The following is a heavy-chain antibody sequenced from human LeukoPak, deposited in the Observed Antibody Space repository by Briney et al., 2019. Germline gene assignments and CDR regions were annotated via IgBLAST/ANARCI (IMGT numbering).Heavy chain of an antibody. J-gene: IGHJ4*02. Sequence: GASLRLSCAASGFIFRNYAMSWVRQAPGKGLEWVSAITGSGDTTYYADSVKGRFTISSENSKNPLYVEMNTLRAEDTAVYYCAKWGDYDILTGYYVSDFWGQGALVTVSS. CDR3: AKWGDYDILTGYYVSDF. CDR2: ITGSGDTT. D-gene: IGHD3-9*01. CDR1: GFIFRNYA. V-gene: IGHV3-23*01.